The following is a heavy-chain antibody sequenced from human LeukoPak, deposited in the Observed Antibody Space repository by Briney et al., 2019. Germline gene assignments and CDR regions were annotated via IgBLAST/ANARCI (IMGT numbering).Heavy chain of an antibody. CDR2: ISYDGINQ. CDR1: GFTFSNYA. J-gene: IGHJ4*02. Sequence: GRSLRLSCAASGFTFSNYAIHWVRQAPGKGLEWVAFISYDGINQYYGDSVKGRFSISRDNSKNTLSLQMNSLRAEDTAVYYCARGRHSGYDYILDSWGQGTLVTVSS. CDR3: ARGRHSGYDYILDS. V-gene: IGHV3-30*01. D-gene: IGHD5-12*01.